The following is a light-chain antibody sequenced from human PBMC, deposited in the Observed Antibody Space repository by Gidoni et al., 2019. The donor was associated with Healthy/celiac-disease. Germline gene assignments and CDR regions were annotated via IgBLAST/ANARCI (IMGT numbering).Light chain of an antibody. CDR2: AAS. V-gene: IGKV1-9*01. Sequence: IQLTQSPSSLSASVGDRVTITCRASQGISSYLAWYQQKPGKAPKLLIYAASTLQSGVPSRLSGSGSGTDFTLTISSLQPEDFATYYCQQLNSYPRTFGQGTKVEIK. J-gene: IGKJ1*01. CDR1: QGISSY. CDR3: QQLNSYPRT.